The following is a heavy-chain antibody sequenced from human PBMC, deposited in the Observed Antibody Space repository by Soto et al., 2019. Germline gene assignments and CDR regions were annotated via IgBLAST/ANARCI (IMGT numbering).Heavy chain of an antibody. V-gene: IGHV1-18*01. CDR2: ISAYNGNT. D-gene: IGHD6-13*01. J-gene: IGHJ6*02. Sequence: ASVKVSCKASGYTFTSYGISWVRQAPGQGLEWMGWISAYNGNTNYAQKLQGRVTMTTDTSTSTAYMELRSLRSDDTAVYYCARGTEVAAAGDYYYYGMDVWGQGTTVTVSS. CDR1: GYTFTSYG. CDR3: ARGTEVAAAGDYYYYGMDV.